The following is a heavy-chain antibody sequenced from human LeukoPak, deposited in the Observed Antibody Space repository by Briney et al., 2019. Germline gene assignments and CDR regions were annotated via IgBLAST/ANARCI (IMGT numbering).Heavy chain of an antibody. CDR2: ISSSSTYM. CDR1: GFTLNFYD. CDR3: ARDPANSSGGTCYSSDSDY. J-gene: IGHJ4*02. Sequence: GGSLRLSCTASGFTLNFYDMNWVRQAPGKGLEWVSYISSSSTYMYYADSVKGRFTISRDKAKNSLYLQMNSLRAGDTAVYYCARDPANSSGGTCYSSDSDYWGQGTLVTVAS. D-gene: IGHD2-15*01. V-gene: IGHV3-21*01.